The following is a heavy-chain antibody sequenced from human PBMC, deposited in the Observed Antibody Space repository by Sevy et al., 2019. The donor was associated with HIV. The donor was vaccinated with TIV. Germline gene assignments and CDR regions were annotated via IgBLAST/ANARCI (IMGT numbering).Heavy chain of an antibody. V-gene: IGHV3-23*01. Sequence: GGSLRLSCAASGFTFSSYAMSWVRQAPGKGLEWVSAISGSGYLTYYTDSVKGRFTISRDNSKNTLYLQMNSLRAEDTAVYYCAKEGGGYYYDSSCLFDYWGQGTLVTVSS. CDR2: ISGSGYLT. J-gene: IGHJ4*02. CDR3: AKEGGGYYYDSSCLFDY. CDR1: GFTFSSYA. D-gene: IGHD3-22*01.